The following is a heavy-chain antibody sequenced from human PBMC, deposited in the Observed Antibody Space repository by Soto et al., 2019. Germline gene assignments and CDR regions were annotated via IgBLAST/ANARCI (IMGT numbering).Heavy chain of an antibody. J-gene: IGHJ6*02. CDR3: ARDSFVGSGDYVYYYYGMDV. CDR1: GFTFSSYA. CDR2: ISYDGSNK. V-gene: IGHV3-30-3*01. Sequence: QVQLVESGGGVVQPGRSLRLSCAASGFTFSSYAMHWVRQAPGKGLEWVAVISYDGSNKYYADSVKGRFTISRDNSKNTRYLQMNSLGAEDTAVYYWARDSFVGSGDYVYYYYGMDVWGQGTTVTVSS. D-gene: IGHD4-17*01.